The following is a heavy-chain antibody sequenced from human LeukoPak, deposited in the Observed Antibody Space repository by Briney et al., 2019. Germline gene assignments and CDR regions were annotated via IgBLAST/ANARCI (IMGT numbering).Heavy chain of an antibody. CDR1: GFTFSSYA. D-gene: IGHD6-13*01. J-gene: IGHJ4*02. V-gene: IGHV3-23*01. CDR3: AKVGSSWYSDRVYYFDY. CDR2: ISGSGGST. Sequence: GGSLRLSCAASGFTFSSYAMSWVRQAPGKGLEWVSAISGSGGSTYYADSVKGRFTISIDNSKNTLYLQMNSLRAEDTAVYYCAKVGSSWYSDRVYYFDYWGQGTLVTVSS.